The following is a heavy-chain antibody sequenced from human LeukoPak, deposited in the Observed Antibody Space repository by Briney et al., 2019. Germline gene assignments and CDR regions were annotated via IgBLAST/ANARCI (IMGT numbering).Heavy chain of an antibody. CDR2: INPNSGGT. CDR3: ASRWWFGELGGNWFDP. D-gene: IGHD3-10*01. V-gene: IGHV1-2*02. J-gene: IGHJ5*02. Sequence: ASVKVSCKASGYTFTGYYMHWVRQAPGQGLEWMGWINPNSGGTNYAQKFQGRVTMTRDTSISTAYMELSRLRSDDTAVYYCASRWWFGELGGNWFDPRGQGTLVTVSS. CDR1: GYTFTGYY.